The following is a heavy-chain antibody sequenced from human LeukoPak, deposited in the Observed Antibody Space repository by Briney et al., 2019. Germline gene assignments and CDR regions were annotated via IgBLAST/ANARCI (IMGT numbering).Heavy chain of an antibody. J-gene: IGHJ6*03. CDR1: GGTFSSYA. CDR2: IIPIFGTA. D-gene: IGHD1-7*01. CDR3: ASGEPNWNYVLMDV. Sequence: GASVKVSCKASGGTFSSYAISWVRRAPGQGLEWMGRIIPIFGTANYAQKFQGRVTITTDESTSTAYMELSSLRSEDTAVYYCASGEPNWNYVLMDVWGKGTTVTVSS. V-gene: IGHV1-69*05.